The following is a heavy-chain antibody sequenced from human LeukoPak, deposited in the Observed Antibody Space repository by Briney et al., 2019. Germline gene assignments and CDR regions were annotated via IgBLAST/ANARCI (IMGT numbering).Heavy chain of an antibody. D-gene: IGHD3-16*02. CDR3: ARRVWGTNRYTDC. V-gene: IGHV3-53*01. CDR2: IYAGGNT. Sequence: GGSLRLSCAASGFTVSTNYVSWVRQAPGKGLEWVSIIYAGGNTYYADSVKGRFTISRDNSKNTLYLQMNSLRAEDTAVYYCARRVWGTNRYTDCWGQGTLVTVSS. J-gene: IGHJ4*02. CDR1: GFTVSTNY.